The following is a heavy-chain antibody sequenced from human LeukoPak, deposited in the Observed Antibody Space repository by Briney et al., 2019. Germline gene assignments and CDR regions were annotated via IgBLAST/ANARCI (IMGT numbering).Heavy chain of an antibody. D-gene: IGHD5-18*01. J-gene: IGHJ4*02. CDR1: GGTFSSYA. Sequence: SVKVSCKASGGTFSSYAISWVRQAPGQGLEWMGRIIPILGIANYAQKFQGRVTITADKYTSIAYMELSSLRSEDTAVYYCARSGDEDTAMSIDYWGQGTLVTVSS. CDR3: ARSGDEDTAMSIDY. V-gene: IGHV1-69*04. CDR2: IIPILGIA.